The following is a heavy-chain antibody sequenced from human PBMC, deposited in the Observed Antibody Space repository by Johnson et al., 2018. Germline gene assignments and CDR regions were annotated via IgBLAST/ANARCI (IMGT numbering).Heavy chain of an antibody. J-gene: IGHJ3*02. CDR1: AFTFSAYG. V-gene: IGHV3-33*08. CDR2: IWYDGGDK. D-gene: IGHD5-24*01. Sequence: VQLVESGGGVVQPGRSLRLSCAASAFTFSAYGMHWVRQAPGKGLEWLTLIWYDGGDKYYADSVKGRFTISRDNVKNTLYLQMNSLTADDTAVYYCARARLATPLPNAFDIWGQGTMVTVSS. CDR3: ARARLATPLPNAFDI.